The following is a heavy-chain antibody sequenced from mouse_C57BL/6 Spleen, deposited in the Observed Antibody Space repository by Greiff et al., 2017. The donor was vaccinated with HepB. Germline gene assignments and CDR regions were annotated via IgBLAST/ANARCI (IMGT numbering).Heavy chain of an antibody. Sequence: QVQPQQPGTELVKPGASVKLSCKASGYTFTSYWMHWVKQRPGQGLEWIGNINPSNGGTNYNEKFKSKATLPVDKSSSTAYMQLSSLTSEDSAVYYCARGGLGRWYAMDYWGQGTSVTVSS. CDR1: GYTFTSYW. CDR3: ARGGLGRWYAMDY. D-gene: IGHD4-1*01. CDR2: INPSNGGT. J-gene: IGHJ4*01. V-gene: IGHV1-53*01.